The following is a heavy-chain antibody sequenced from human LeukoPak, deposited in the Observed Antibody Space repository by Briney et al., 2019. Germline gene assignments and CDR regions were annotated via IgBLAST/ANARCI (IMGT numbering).Heavy chain of an antibody. CDR2: ISYDGSNK. V-gene: IGHV3-30*18. CDR3: AKLWFGEFPSIDY. J-gene: IGHJ4*02. CDR1: GFTFSSYG. Sequence: RTGGSLRLSCAASGFTFSSYGMHWVRQAPGKGLEWVAVISYDGSNKYYADSVKGRFTISRDNSKNTLYLQMNGLRAEDTAVYYCAKLWFGEFPSIDYWGQGTLVTVSS. D-gene: IGHD3-10*01.